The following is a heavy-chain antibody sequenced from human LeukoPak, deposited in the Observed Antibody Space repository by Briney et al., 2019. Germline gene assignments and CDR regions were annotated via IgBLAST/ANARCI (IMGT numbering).Heavy chain of an antibody. CDR3: AKDWRRGYSYGFDY. CDR2: ISGSGGST. Sequence: PGGSLRLSCAASGFTFSSYVMSWVRQAPGKGLEWVSAISGSGGSTYYADSVKGRSTISRDNSKNTLCLQMNSLRAEDTAVYYCAKDWRRGYSYGFDYWGQGTLVTVSS. V-gene: IGHV3-23*01. J-gene: IGHJ4*02. CDR1: GFTFSSYV. D-gene: IGHD5-18*01.